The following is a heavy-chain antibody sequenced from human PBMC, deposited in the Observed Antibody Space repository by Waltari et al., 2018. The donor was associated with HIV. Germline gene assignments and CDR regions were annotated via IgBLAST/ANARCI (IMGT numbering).Heavy chain of an antibody. J-gene: IGHJ4*02. Sequence: QVQLVESGGGVVQPGRSLRLSCAASGFTFSSYAMHWVRQAPGKGLEWVAVISYDGSNKYYADSVKGRFTISRDNSKNTLYLQMNSLRAEDTAVYYCAREDPFYFDYWGQGTLVTVSS. CDR1: GFTFSSYA. CDR3: AREDPFYFDY. V-gene: IGHV3-30-3*01. CDR2: ISYDGSNK.